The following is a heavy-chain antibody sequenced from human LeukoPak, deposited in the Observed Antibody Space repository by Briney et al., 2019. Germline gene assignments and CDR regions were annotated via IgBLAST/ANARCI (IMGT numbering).Heavy chain of an antibody. CDR1: GGSISSSSYY. Sequence: SETLSLTCTVSGGSISSSSYYWGWIRQPPGKGLEWIGSISSSGSTRYNPSLKSRVTISVGTSNNQFSLRLSSVTAADTAVYYCARSLERDGTYGYYFDYWGQGTLVTVSS. D-gene: IGHD1-26*01. V-gene: IGHV4-39*01. J-gene: IGHJ4*02. CDR3: ARSLERDGTYGYYFDY. CDR2: ISSSGST.